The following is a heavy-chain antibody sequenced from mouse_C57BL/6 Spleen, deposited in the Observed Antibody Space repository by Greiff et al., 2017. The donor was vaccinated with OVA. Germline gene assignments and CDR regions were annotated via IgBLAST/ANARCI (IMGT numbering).Heavy chain of an antibody. CDR2: IDPETGGT. Sequence: QVQLQQSGAELVRPGASVTLSCKASGYTFTDYEMHWVKQTPVHGLEWIGAIDPETGGTAYNQKFKGKAILTADKSSSTAYMELRSLTSEDSAVYYCTRGGTTVVGYFDYWGQGTTLTVSS. CDR3: TRGGTTVVGYFDY. J-gene: IGHJ2*01. CDR1: GYTFTDYE. V-gene: IGHV1-15*01. D-gene: IGHD1-1*01.